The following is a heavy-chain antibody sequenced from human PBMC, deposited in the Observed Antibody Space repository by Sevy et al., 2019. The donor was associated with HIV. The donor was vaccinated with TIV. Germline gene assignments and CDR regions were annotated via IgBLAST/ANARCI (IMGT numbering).Heavy chain of an antibody. CDR2: INYSGST. V-gene: IGHV4-59*01. D-gene: IGHD2-2*01. CDR3: ARGPCSSTSCYGYYFDY. Sequence: SETLSLTCTVSGGSISGYYWSWIRQPPGKGLEWIGYINYSGSTDYNPSLKSRVSISVDTSKNQFSLKLSSMTAADTAVYYFARGPCSSTSCYGYYFDYWGQGTLVTVSS. J-gene: IGHJ4*02. CDR1: GGSISGYY.